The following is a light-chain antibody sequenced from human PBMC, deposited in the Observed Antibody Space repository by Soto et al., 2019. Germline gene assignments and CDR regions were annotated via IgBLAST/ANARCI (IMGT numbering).Light chain of an antibody. V-gene: IGKV1-12*01. J-gene: IGKJ4*01. CDR3: QQYNSFPLA. Sequence: EIQMTQSPSSVSASVGDRVTITCRASRGISSYLAWYQQKPGKAPRLLIYAASSWQSGVPSRFSGSGSGTEFTLTISSLQSEDSATYYCQQYNSFPLAFGGGTKVEIK. CDR2: AAS. CDR1: RGISSY.